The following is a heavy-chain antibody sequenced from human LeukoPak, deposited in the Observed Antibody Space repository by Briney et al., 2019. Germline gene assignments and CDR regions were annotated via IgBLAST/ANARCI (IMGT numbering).Heavy chain of an antibody. V-gene: IGHV4-59*08. Sequence: ETLSLTCIVSGGSISGSYWSWVRQPPGKGLEWIGYVDSRGTTDYNPSLKSRVTISVDTPKNQFSLKLNSVTAADTAVYHCARHSPVPNIWGQGTLVTVSS. CDR2: VDSRGTT. D-gene: IGHD2/OR15-2a*01. CDR3: ARHSPVPNI. CDR1: GGSISGSY. J-gene: IGHJ4*03.